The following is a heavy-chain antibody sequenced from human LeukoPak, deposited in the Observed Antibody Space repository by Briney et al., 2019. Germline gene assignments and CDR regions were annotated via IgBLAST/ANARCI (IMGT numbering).Heavy chain of an antibody. CDR2: LSWNSAGI. CDR1: GFTFDDYA. Sequence: GRSLRPSCAASGFTFDDYAMHWVRQAPGKGLEWVSGLSWNSAGIGYADSVRGRFTISRDNAKNSLFLQMNSLRVEDTALYYCAKDRAANYYDSGSYDTYFDYWGQGTLVTVSS. V-gene: IGHV3-9*01. CDR3: AKDRAANYYDSGSYDTYFDY. D-gene: IGHD3-10*01. J-gene: IGHJ4*02.